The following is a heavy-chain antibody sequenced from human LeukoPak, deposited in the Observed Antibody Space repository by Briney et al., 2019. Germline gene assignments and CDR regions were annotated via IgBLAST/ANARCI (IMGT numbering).Heavy chain of an antibody. J-gene: IGHJ4*02. CDR3: ARGGQPLDY. V-gene: IGHV4-34*01. Sequence: SETLSLTCAVYGGSFSGYYWSWIRQPPGKGLEWIGEINHSGSTNYNPSLKSRVTISVDTSKNQFSLKLSSVTAADTAVYYCARGGQPLDYWGQGTLVTVSS. CDR2: INHSGST. CDR1: GGSFSGYY.